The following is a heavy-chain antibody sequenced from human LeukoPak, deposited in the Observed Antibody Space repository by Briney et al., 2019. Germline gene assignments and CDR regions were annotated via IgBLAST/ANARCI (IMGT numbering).Heavy chain of an antibody. CDR3: ARGNYDFWSGYSWFDP. D-gene: IGHD3-3*01. Sequence: GGSLRLSCAASGFTFSSYWMHWVRQAPGKGLVWVSRISPDGSTTGHADSVKGRFTTSRDNAKNTLFLQMNSLRAEDTAVYYCARGNYDFWSGYSWFDPWGQGTLVTVSS. J-gene: IGHJ5*02. V-gene: IGHV3-74*01. CDR2: ISPDGSTT. CDR1: GFTFSSYW.